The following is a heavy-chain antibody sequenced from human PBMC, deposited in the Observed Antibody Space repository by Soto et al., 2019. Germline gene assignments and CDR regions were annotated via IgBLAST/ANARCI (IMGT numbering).Heavy chain of an antibody. CDR3: ARERGSIAAAGNYFDY. CDR2: IYYSGST. D-gene: IGHD6-13*01. Sequence: SETLSLTCTVSGGSISSYYWSWIRQPPGKGLEWIGYIYYSGSTNYNPSLKSRVTISVDTSKNQFSLKLSSVTAADTAVYYCARERGSIAAAGNYFDYWGQGTLVTVSS. V-gene: IGHV4-59*01. J-gene: IGHJ4*02. CDR1: GGSISSYY.